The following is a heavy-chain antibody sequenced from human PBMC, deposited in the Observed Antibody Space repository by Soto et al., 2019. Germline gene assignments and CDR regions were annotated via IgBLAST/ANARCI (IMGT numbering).Heavy chain of an antibody. V-gene: IGHV1-69*01. D-gene: IGHD3-22*01. CDR2: IIPIFGTA. CDR3: ARDPPHYYYASSGYRASYGMAV. J-gene: IGHJ6*02. Sequence: QVQLVQSGAEVKKPGSSVKVSCKASGGTFSSYAISWVRQAPGQGLEWMGGIIPIFGTANYAQKFQGRVTITADESTSTAYMELSSLRSEDTAVYYCARDPPHYYYASSGYRASYGMAVWGQGTTVTVSS. CDR1: GGTFSSYA.